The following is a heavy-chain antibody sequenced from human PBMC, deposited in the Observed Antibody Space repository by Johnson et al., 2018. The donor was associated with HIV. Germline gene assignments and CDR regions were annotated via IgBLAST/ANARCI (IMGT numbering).Heavy chain of an antibody. CDR1: GFNFGNYA. CDR2: ITGSGGST. D-gene: IGHD6-19*01. Sequence: EVQLVESGGGVVQPGGSLGLSCAASGFNFGNYAMHWVRQAPGKGLVWVSAITGSGGSTYYADSVKGRFTISRDNSKNTLYLQMNSLRAEDTAVYYCANFGRSSGWYEGGVFDFWGQGTMVTVSS. V-gene: IGHV3-23*04. J-gene: IGHJ3*01. CDR3: ANFGRSSGWYEGGVFDF.